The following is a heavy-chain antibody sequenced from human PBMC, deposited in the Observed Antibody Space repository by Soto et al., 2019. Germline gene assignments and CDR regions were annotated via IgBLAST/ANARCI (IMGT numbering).Heavy chain of an antibody. CDR3: ARVGQANYDSSGYGVFDY. D-gene: IGHD3-22*01. CDR2: ISAYNANT. J-gene: IGHJ4*02. CDR1: GYTFTSYG. Sequence: AAVKGSCKASGYTFTSYGISWVRQAPGQGLEWMGWISAYNANTNYAQKLQGRVTMTTDTSTSTAYMELRSLRSDDTAVYYCARVGQANYDSSGYGVFDYWGQGTLVTVSS. V-gene: IGHV1-18*04.